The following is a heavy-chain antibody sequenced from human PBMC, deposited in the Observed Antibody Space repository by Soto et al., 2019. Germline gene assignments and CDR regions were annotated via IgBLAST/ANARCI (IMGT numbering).Heavy chain of an antibody. Sequence: EVQLVESGGGLVQPGGSLRLSCAALGFTVSSDYMSWVRQAPGKGLEWVSVIYSGGRTYYADSVKGRFTISRDNSKNTRYLQMNSLRVEDTAVYYCARPWGFWSGSYTDDYWGQGTLVTVSS. D-gene: IGHD3-3*01. CDR1: GFTVSSDY. J-gene: IGHJ4*02. CDR2: IYSGGRT. CDR3: ARPWGFWSGSYTDDY. V-gene: IGHV3-66*04.